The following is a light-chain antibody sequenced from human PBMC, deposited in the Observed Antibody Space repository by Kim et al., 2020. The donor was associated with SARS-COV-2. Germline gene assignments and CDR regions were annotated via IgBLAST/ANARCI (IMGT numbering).Light chain of an antibody. Sequence: QAVVTQPPSVSGAPGQRVTISCTGSSSNIGAGYDVHWYQQLPGTAPKLFIYGNSNRPSGVPDRFSGSKSGTSASLAITGLQAEDEADYYCQSYDSSLSVVFGGGTQLTVL. CDR2: GNS. V-gene: IGLV1-40*01. CDR1: SSNIGAGYD. J-gene: IGLJ2*01. CDR3: QSYDSSLSVV.